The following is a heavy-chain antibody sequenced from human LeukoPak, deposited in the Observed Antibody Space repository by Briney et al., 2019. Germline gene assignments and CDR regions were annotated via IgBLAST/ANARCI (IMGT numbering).Heavy chain of an antibody. V-gene: IGHV1-18*01. CDR1: GYTFTTYG. J-gene: IGHJ4*02. Sequence: GASVKVSCKASGYTFTTYGISWVRQAPGQGLEWMGWISAYNDNTNYAQKLQGRVTMTTDTYTSKAYMELRSLRSDDTAVYYCARDSYGYSYDYPPLESYYFDYWGQGTLVTVSS. D-gene: IGHD5-18*01. CDR2: ISAYNDNT. CDR3: ARDSYGYSYDYPPLESYYFDY.